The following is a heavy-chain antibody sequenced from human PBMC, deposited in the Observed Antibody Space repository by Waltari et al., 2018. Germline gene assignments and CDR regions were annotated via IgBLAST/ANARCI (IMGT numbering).Heavy chain of an antibody. CDR3: ASAVRNQLLSEY. J-gene: IGHJ4*02. Sequence: QVQLVQSGAEVKKPGASVTVSCRASGYSFTSYDITWVRLARGQGLEWMGWMNPMSGNTGYARKFQGRVSMTGAPSINTAYMELSSLTFDDTAVYYCASAVRNQLLSEYWGQGTLVAVSS. V-gene: IGHV1-8*01. CDR2: MNPMSGNT. D-gene: IGHD2-2*01. CDR1: GYSFTSYD.